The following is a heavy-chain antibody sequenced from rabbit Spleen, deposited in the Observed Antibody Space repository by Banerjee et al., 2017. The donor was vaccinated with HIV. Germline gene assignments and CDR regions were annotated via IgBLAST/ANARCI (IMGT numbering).Heavy chain of an antibody. J-gene: IGHJ4*01. CDR2: IRTGSSGNT. CDR3: ARDADSNSYDYFNL. D-gene: IGHD6-1*01. CDR1: GFSFSSSYY. Sequence: QEQLVESGGDLVKPEGSLTLTCTASGFSFSSSYYMCWVRQAPGKGLEWIACIRTGSSGNTYYANWVNGRFTISRSTSLNTVTLQMTSLTAADTATYFCARDADSNSYDYFNLWGPGTLVTVS. V-gene: IGHV1S45*01.